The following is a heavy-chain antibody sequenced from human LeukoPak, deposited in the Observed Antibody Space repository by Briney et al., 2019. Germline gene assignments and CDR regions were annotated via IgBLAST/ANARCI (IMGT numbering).Heavy chain of an antibody. CDR2: IYYSGST. Sequence: EPSEXLSXXXXXXXXSXSSYYXSWIRQPPGKGLEWIGYIYYSGSTNYNPSLKSRVTISVDTSKNQFSLKLSSVTAADTAVYYCARSTVRAVLLWFGESSFDYWGQGTLVTVSS. CDR1: XXSXSSYY. J-gene: IGHJ4*02. V-gene: IGHV4-59*08. CDR3: ARSTVRAVLLWFGESSFDY. D-gene: IGHD3-10*01.